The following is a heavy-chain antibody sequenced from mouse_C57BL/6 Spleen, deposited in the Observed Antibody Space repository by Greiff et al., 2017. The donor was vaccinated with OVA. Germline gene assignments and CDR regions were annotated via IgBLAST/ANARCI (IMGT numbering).Heavy chain of an antibody. V-gene: IGHV1-53*01. D-gene: IGHD3-3*01. J-gene: IGHJ4*01. Sequence: QVQLQQPGTELVKPGASVKLSCKASGFTFTDYWMHWVQQRPGQGLEWIGNINPSNGGTNYNEKFKSKATMTVDKSSSTAYMQLSSLTSEDSAVYSCACSRGRDYSMDYWGQGTSVTVSS. CDR2: INPSNGGT. CDR1: GFTFTDYW. CDR3: ACSRGRDYSMDY.